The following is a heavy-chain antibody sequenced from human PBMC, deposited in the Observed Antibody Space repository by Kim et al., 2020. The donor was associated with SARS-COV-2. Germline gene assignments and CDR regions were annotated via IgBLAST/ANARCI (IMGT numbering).Heavy chain of an antibody. CDR2: INSDGSST. CDR3: ARVIAGYYYYYYGMDV. D-gene: IGHD3-9*01. J-gene: IGHJ6*02. CDR1: GFTFSSYW. V-gene: IGHV3-74*01. Sequence: GGSLRLSCAASGFTFSSYWMHWVRQAPGKGLVWVSRINSDGSSTSYADSVKGRFTISRDNAKNTLYLQMNSLRAEDTAVYYCARVIAGYYYYYYGMDVWGQGTTVTVSS.